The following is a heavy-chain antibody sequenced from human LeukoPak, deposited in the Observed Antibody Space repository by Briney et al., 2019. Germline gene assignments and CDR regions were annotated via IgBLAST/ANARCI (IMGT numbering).Heavy chain of an antibody. V-gene: IGHV4-4*07. CDR2: IYTSGST. Sequence: SETLSLTCTVSGGSISSYYWSLIRQPAGKGLEWIGRIYTSGSTNYNPSLKSRVTMSVDTSKNQFSLKLSSVTAADTAVYYCARSSMIVVVTPLYYFDYWGQGTLVTVSS. CDR1: GGSISSYY. J-gene: IGHJ4*02. CDR3: ARSSMIVVVTPLYYFDY. D-gene: IGHD3-22*01.